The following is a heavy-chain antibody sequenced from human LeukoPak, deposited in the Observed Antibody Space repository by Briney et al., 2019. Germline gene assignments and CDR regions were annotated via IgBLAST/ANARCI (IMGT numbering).Heavy chain of an antibody. Sequence: GGSLRLSCAASGFTVSSNYMSWVRQTPGKGLEWVSVIYSGGSTYYADSVKGRFTISRDNSKNSLYLQMNSLRAEDTAVYYCARVSSPLRYFDLLNWGQGTLVTVSS. J-gene: IGHJ4*02. CDR3: ARVSSPLRYFDLLN. V-gene: IGHV3-53*01. D-gene: IGHD3-9*01. CDR1: GFTVSSNY. CDR2: IYSGGST.